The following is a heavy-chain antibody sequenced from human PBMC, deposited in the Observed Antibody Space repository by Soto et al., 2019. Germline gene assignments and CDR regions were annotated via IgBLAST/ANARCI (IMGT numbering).Heavy chain of an antibody. J-gene: IGHJ4*02. Sequence: GASVKVSCKASGGTFSSYAISWVRQAPGQGLEWMGGIIPIFGTANYAQKFQGRVTITADESTSTAYMELSSLRSEDTAVYYCARVRPSSHLEIDYWGQGTQVTVSS. V-gene: IGHV1-69*13. CDR3: ARVRPSSHLEIDY. D-gene: IGHD2-2*01. CDR2: IIPIFGTA. CDR1: GGTFSSYA.